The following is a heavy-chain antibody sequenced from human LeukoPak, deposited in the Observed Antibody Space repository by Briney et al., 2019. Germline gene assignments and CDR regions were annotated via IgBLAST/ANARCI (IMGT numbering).Heavy chain of an antibody. CDR3: ASAYGSGSYMVG. CDR2: ISYDGSDK. J-gene: IGHJ4*02. V-gene: IGHV3-30-3*01. D-gene: IGHD3-10*01. CDR1: GFTFSSYA. Sequence: GRSLRLSCAASGFTFSSYAMHWVRQAPGKGLEWVAVISYDGSDKYYADSVKGRFTISRDNSKNTLYLQMNSLRAEDTAVYYCASAYGSGSYMVGWGPGTLVTVSS.